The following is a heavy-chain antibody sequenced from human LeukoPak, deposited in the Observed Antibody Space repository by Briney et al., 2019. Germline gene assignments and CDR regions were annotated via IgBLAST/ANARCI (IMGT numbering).Heavy chain of an antibody. D-gene: IGHD3-22*01. Sequence: PGGSLRLSCAASGFTFSSYEMNWVRQAPGKGLEWISYISASGTITHYADSVEGRFTISRDNAKNSLYLQMNSLRAEDTAVYYCARANYDSSGYYPLIYYWGQGTLVTVSS. CDR3: ARANYDSSGYYPLIYY. CDR1: GFTFSSYE. CDR2: ISASGTIT. J-gene: IGHJ4*02. V-gene: IGHV3-48*03.